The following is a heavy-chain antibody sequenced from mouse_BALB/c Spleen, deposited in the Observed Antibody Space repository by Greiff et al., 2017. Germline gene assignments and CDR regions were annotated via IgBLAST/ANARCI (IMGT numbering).Heavy chain of an antibody. D-gene: IGHD1-1*01. Sequence: EVQLQQSGPGLVKPSQSLSLTCSVTGYSITSCYYWNWVRQFPGNKLEWVGYISYDGSNNYNPSLKNRISITRDTSKNQFFLKLNAVTTEDTATSYCARGRGAYAMDYWGQGTSVTVSS. J-gene: IGHJ4*01. CDR1: GYSITSCYY. V-gene: IGHV3-6*02. CDR3: ARGRGAYAMDY. CDR2: ISYDGSN.